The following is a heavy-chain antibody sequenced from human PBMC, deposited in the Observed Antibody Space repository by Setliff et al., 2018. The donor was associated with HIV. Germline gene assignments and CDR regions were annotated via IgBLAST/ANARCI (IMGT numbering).Heavy chain of an antibody. V-gene: IGHV1-69*13. CDR1: GGNFKNYI. J-gene: IGHJ1*01. CDR3: ARSPLVESNVFPGTRQYFQH. CDR2: IIPISGTA. Sequence: SVKVSCKASGGNFKNYILAWVRLAPGQGLEWMGGIIPISGTANYAQKFQGRVTITADESTNTAFMELTSLRSEDTAVYYCARSPLVESNVFPGTRQYFQHWGQGTLVTVSS. D-gene: IGHD1-26*01.